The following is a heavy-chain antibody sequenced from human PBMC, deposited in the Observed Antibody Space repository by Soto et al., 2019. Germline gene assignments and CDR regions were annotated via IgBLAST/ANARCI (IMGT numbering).Heavy chain of an antibody. J-gene: IGHJ4*02. V-gene: IGHV3-30-3*01. CDR1: GFTFSSYA. D-gene: IGHD3-22*01. Sequence: GGSLRLSCAASGFTFSSYAMHWVRQAPGKGLEWVAVISYDGSNKYYADSVKGRFTISRDNSKNTLYLQMNSLRAEDTAVYYCARDQTLDSSGYSYWGQGTLVTVSS. CDR3: ARDQTLDSSGYSY. CDR2: ISYDGSNK.